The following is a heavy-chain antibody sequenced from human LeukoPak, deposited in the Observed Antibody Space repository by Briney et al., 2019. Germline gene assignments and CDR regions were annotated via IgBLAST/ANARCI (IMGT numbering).Heavy chain of an antibody. CDR1: GYTFTSYD. V-gene: IGHV1-8*01. D-gene: IGHD3-10*01. CDR2: MNPNSGNT. J-gene: IGHJ4*02. Sequence: ASVKVSCKASGYTFTSYDINWVRQATGQGLEWMGWMNPNSGNTGYAQKFQGRVTMTRNTSISTAYMGLSSLRSEDTAVYYCARGPLTMVRGVIRGSFFDYWGQGTLVTVSS. CDR3: ARGPLTMVRGVIRGSFFDY.